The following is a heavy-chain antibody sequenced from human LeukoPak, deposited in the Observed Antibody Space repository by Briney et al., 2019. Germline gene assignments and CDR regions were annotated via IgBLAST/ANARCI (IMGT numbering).Heavy chain of an antibody. Sequence: SETLSLTCSVSGSSISSAYFWGWIRQPPEKGLEYIGSIYHSGGTYYNPSLKSRVTISLDMSKNQFSLKLTSVTAADTAVYYCAREPADSWGQGILVTVSA. J-gene: IGHJ5*02. CDR3: AREPADS. CDR1: GSSISSAYF. CDR2: IYHSGGT. V-gene: IGHV4-38-2*02.